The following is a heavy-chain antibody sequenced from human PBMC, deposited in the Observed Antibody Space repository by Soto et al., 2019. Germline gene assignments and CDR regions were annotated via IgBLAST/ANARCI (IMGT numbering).Heavy chain of an antibody. J-gene: IGHJ6*02. V-gene: IGHV4-39*01. CDR1: GGSIISSSYY. CDR2: IYYSGYT. Sequence: SETLPLTCTVSGGSIISSSYYWGLIRQPPGKGLEWIGSIYYSGYTYYNPSLKSRVTISVDTSKNQFSLKLSSVTAADTAVYYCARHNGPLYVGYYYDMDVWGQGTTVT. CDR3: ARHNGPLYVGYYYDMDV. D-gene: IGHD3-16*01.